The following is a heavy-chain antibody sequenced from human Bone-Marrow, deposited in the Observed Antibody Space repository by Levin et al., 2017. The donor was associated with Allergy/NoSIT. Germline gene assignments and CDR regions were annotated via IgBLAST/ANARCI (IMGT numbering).Heavy chain of an antibody. V-gene: IGHV4-4*02. CDR3: ASQHCNNAGGCFGDDWFDS. CDR2: IYYSGST. CDR1: GVSISSTTW. Sequence: SQTLSLTCGVSGVSISSTTWWTWVRQPPGKGLEWIGEIYYSGSTKYNPSLKSRVTISVDKSKNQFSLRLSSVTAADTAVYYCASQHCNNAGGCFGDDWFDSWGRGTLVTVSS. J-gene: IGHJ5*01. D-gene: IGHD2-8*01.